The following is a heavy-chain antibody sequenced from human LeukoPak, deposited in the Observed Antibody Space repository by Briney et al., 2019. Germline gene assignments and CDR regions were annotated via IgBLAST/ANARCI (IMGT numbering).Heavy chain of an antibody. V-gene: IGHV3-23*01. J-gene: IGHJ4*02. CDR1: GFTFSSYA. D-gene: IGHD1-26*01. CDR3: AKCESRVVGAGTDS. CDR2: TSSTGSIT. Sequence: GGSLRLSCAASGFTFSSYAMTWVRQAPGKGLEWVSMTSSTGSITYYADSVKGRFTMSRDISNNTMFLQMNSLRVDDTAVYYCAKCESRVVGAGTDSWGQGILVTVSS.